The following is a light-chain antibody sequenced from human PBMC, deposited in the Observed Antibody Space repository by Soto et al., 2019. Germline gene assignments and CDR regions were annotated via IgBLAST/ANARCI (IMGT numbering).Light chain of an antibody. J-gene: IGKJ1*01. Sequence: EIVLTQSPGTLSLSPGERATLSCRASQSVSNNYLAWYQQKPGQAPRLLIYGASTRATDIPARFTGSGSGTEFTLTIGSLQSEDFAVYYCQQYNSWPLTFGQGTKVDIK. CDR2: GAS. CDR1: QSVSNN. CDR3: QQYNSWPLT. V-gene: IGKV3-15*01.